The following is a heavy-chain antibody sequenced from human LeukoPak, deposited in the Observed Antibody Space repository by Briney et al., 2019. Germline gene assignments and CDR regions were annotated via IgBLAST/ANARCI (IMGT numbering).Heavy chain of an antibody. J-gene: IGHJ4*02. D-gene: IGHD3-22*01. CDR3: ARDQYYYDSSGPLDY. V-gene: IGHV3-30*04. CDR1: GFTFSSYA. Sequence: GGSLRLPCAASGFTFSSYAMHWVRQAPGKGLEWVAVISYDGSNKYYADSVKGRFTISRDNSKNTLYLQMNSLRAEDTAVYYCARDQYYYDSSGPLDYWGQGTLVTVSS. CDR2: ISYDGSNK.